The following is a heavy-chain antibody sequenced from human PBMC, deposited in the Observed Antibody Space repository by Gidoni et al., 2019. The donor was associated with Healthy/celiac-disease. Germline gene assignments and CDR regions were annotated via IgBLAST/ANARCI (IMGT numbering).Heavy chain of an antibody. CDR2: ISWNSGSI. Sequence: RFPCAASVFSWADYAMPSARQAPGKGLECVSGISWNSGSIGYADSVKGRFTISRDNAKNSLYLQMNSLRAEDTALYDCAKDGTSTPYYGMDVWGQGTTVTVSS. D-gene: IGHD2-2*01. J-gene: IGHJ6*02. CDR3: AKDGTSTPYYGMDV. CDR1: VFSWADYA. V-gene: IGHV3-9*01.